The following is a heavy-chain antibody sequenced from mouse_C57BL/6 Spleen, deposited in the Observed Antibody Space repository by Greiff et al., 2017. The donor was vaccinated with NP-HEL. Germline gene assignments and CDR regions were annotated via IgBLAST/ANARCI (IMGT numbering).Heavy chain of an antibody. Sequence: QVQLQQPGAELVKPGASVKLSCKASGYTFTSYWMHWVKQRPGQGLERIGMIHPNSGSTNYNEKFKSKATLTVDKSSSTAYMQLSSLTSEDSAVYYCARFGTYYSNPDYWGQGTTLTVSS. J-gene: IGHJ2*01. D-gene: IGHD2-5*01. V-gene: IGHV1-64*01. CDR3: ARFGTYYSNPDY. CDR1: GYTFTSYW. CDR2: IHPNSGST.